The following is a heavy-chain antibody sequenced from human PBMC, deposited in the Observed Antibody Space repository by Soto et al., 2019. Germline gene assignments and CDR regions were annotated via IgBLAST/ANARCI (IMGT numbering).Heavy chain of an antibody. V-gene: IGHV3-7*03. Sequence: GGSLRLSCAASGFTFSSYWMSWVRQAPGKGLEWVANIKKDGSEKNYVDSVKGRFTISRDNAKNSVYLQMNSLRAEDTGVYYCASADSGYLFGIFDYWGQGTLVTVSS. CDR3: ASADSGYLFGIFDY. J-gene: IGHJ4*02. D-gene: IGHD3-22*01. CDR2: IKKDGSEK. CDR1: GFTFSSYW.